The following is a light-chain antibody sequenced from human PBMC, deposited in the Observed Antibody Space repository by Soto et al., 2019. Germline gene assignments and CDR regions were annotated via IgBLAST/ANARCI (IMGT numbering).Light chain of an antibody. Sequence: QSALTQPPSASGSPGQSVTISCTGSSSDIGGYNFVSWYQQYPGKAPKLIIYEVNKRPSGVPDRFSGSKSGSTASLTVSGLQAEDEADYFCSSYTRAGEFGFGGGTQLTVL. CDR1: SSDIGGYNF. CDR3: SSYTRAGEFG. CDR2: EVN. J-gene: IGLJ2*01. V-gene: IGLV2-8*01.